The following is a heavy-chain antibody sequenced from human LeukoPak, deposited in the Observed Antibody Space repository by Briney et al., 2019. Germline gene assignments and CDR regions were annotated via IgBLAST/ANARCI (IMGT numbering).Heavy chain of an antibody. V-gene: IGHV3-7*03. Sequence: TGGSLRLSCAASGFTFSSYWMSWVRQAPGKGLEWVANIKQDGSEKYYVDSAKGRFTISRDNAKNSLYLQMNSLRAEDTAVYYCARDYYGSGSYYPIRWDYYGMDVWGKGTTVTVSS. J-gene: IGHJ6*04. D-gene: IGHD3-10*01. CDR2: IKQDGSEK. CDR3: ARDYYGSGSYYPIRWDYYGMDV. CDR1: GFTFSSYW.